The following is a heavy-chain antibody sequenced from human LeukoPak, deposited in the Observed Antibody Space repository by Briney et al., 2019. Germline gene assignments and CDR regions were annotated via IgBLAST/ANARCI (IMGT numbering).Heavy chain of an antibody. CDR3: ARGPPGYEPFDY. CDR2: INPSGGST. D-gene: IGHD5-12*01. CDR1: GYTFTSYG. V-gene: IGHV1-46*01. J-gene: IGHJ4*02. Sequence: ASVKVVCKASGYTFTSYGISWVRQAPGQGLEWMGIINPSGGSTSYAQKFQGRVTMTRDTSTSTVYMELSSLRSEDTAVYYCARGPPGYEPFDYWGQGTLVTVSS.